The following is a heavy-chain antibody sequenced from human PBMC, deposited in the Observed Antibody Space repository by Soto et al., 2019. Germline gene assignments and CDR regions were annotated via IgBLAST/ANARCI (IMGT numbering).Heavy chain of an antibody. CDR3: ARGQSTAMVTGPFDY. Sequence: ASVKVSCKASGYTFTSYYMHWVRQAPGQGLEWMGIINPSGGSTSYAQKFQGRVTMTRDTSTSTVYMELSSLRSEDTAVYYCARGQSTAMVTGPFDYWGQGTLVTVSS. J-gene: IGHJ4*02. D-gene: IGHD5-18*01. CDR1: GYTFTSYY. CDR2: INPSGGST. V-gene: IGHV1-46*01.